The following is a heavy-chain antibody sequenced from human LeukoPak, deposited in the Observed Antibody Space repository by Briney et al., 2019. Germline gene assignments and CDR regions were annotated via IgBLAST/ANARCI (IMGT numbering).Heavy chain of an antibody. J-gene: IGHJ4*02. D-gene: IGHD6-19*01. V-gene: IGHV3-23*01. CDR2: ITGSSRST. CDR1: GFTFSSYA. CDR3: AKDTPRFGYSSGWSSNAFDF. Sequence: GGSLRLSCAASGFTFSSYAMSGVRQAPGKGLEWVSTITGSSRSTYFADSVRGRFTISRDNSTNTLYLQMNNLRAEDTAIYYCAKDTPRFGYSSGWSSNAFDFWGQGTLVTVSS.